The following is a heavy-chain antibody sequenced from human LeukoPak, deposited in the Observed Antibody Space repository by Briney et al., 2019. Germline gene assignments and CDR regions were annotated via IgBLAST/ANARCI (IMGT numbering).Heavy chain of an antibody. D-gene: IGHD2-15*01. CDR2: IYHSGST. J-gene: IGHJ5*02. CDR1: GYSISSGYY. CDR3: ARGPDIVVVVVEFDP. V-gene: IGHV4-38-2*02. Sequence: PSETLSLTCTVSGYSISSGYYWGWIRQPPGKGLEWIGSIYHSGSTYYNPSLKSRVTISVDTSKNQFSLKLSSVTAADTAVYYCARGPDIVVVVVEFDPWGQGTLVTVSS.